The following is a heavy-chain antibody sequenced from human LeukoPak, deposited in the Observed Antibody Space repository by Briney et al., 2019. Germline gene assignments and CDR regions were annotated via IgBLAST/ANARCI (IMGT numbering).Heavy chain of an antibody. V-gene: IGHV3-23*01. D-gene: IGHD1-14*01. Sequence: GGSLRLSCAASGFTFSSYAMSWVRQAPGKGLEWVSAISGSGGSTYYADSVKGRFTISRDNSKNTLYLQMDSLRAEDTAVYYCAGKGLVGTYYYYYMDVWGKGTTVTVSS. CDR2: ISGSGGST. CDR3: AGKGLVGTYYYYYMDV. CDR1: GFTFSSYA. J-gene: IGHJ6*03.